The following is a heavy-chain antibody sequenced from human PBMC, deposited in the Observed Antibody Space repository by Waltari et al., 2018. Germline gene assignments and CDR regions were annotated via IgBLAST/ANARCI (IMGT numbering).Heavy chain of an antibody. CDR2: IHHSGNT. CDR1: GGSFSDYY. CDR3: ARLVGVRSAVGAYYFDY. J-gene: IGHJ4*02. D-gene: IGHD3-10*01. Sequence: QVQLQQWGAGLLKPSETLSLTCDVYGGSFSDYYWSWIRQPPGKGLEWIGEIHHSGNTNYNPSLKSRVIVSIDTSKDQFSLKLTSVTAADTAVYYCARLVGVRSAVGAYYFDYWGQGTLVTVSS. V-gene: IGHV4-34*02.